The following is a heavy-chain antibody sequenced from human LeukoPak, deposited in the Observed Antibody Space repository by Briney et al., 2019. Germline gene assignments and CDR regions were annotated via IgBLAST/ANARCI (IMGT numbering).Heavy chain of an antibody. CDR1: GFTFSSYG. J-gene: IGHJ4*02. CDR3: AKEADGSGGPYYFDY. Sequence: GGTLRLSCAASGFTFSSYGMSWVRQAPGKGLEWVSAISGSGGSTYYADSVKGRFTISRDNSKNTLYLQMNSLRAEDTAVYYCAKEADGSGGPYYFDYWGQGTLVTVSS. D-gene: IGHD3-10*01. V-gene: IGHV3-23*01. CDR2: ISGSGGST.